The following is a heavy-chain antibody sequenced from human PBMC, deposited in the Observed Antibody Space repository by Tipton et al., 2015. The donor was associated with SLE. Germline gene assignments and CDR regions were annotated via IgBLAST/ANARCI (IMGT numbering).Heavy chain of an antibody. CDR2: SSYSEGT. D-gene: IGHD1-26*01. CDR3: ARDSLGFDY. CDR1: GGSISSSPYY. J-gene: IGHJ4*02. Sequence: TLSLTCTVSGGSISSSPYYWGWIRQPPGKGLEWIGSSSYSEGTYYSPSLKSRVTISVDTSKNQFSLRLSSVTAADTAVYYCARDSLGFDYWGQGTLVIVSS. V-gene: IGHV4-39*07.